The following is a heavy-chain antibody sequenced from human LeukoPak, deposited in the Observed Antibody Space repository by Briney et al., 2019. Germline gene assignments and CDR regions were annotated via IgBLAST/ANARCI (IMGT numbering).Heavy chain of an antibody. CDR1: GGTFSSYA. V-gene: IGHV1-69*06. CDR2: IIPIFGTA. Sequence: SVKVSCKASGGTFSSYAISWVRQAPGQGLEWMGGIIPIFGTANYAQKFQGRVTITADKSTSTAYMELSSLRSEDTAVYYCARDSGGHYYGSGRHYYPFYWGQGTLVTVSS. D-gene: IGHD3-10*01. J-gene: IGHJ4*02. CDR3: ARDSGGHYYGSGRHYYPFY.